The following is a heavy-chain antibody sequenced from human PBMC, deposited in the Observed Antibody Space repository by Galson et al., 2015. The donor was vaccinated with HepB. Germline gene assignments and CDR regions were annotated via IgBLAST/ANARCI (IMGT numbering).Heavy chain of an antibody. CDR3: AREIVVVPAAKPGINDAFDI. V-gene: IGHV3-21*01. Sequence: SLRLSCAASGFTFSSYSMNWVRQAPGKGLEWVSSISSSSSYIYYADSVKGRFTISRDNAKNSLYLQMNSLRAEDTAVYYCAREIVVVPAAKPGINDAFDIWGQGTMVTVSS. CDR1: GFTFSSYS. CDR2: ISSSSSYI. D-gene: IGHD2-2*02. J-gene: IGHJ3*02.